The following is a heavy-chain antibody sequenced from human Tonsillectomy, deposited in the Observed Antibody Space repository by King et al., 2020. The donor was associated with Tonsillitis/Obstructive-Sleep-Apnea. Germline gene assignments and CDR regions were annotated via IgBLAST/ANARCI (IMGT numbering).Heavy chain of an antibody. CDR3: ARNIAAAGISWFDP. J-gene: IGHJ5*02. CDR1: GGSISSGGYS. CDR2: IYHSGSP. D-gene: IGHD6-13*01. Sequence: LQLQESGSGLVKPSQTLSLTCAVSGGSISSGGYSWSWIRQPPGKGLEWIGYIYHSGSPYCNPSLKSRVTISLDRSKNQFSLKLSSVTAADTAVSYCARNIAAAGISWFDPWGQGTLVTVSS. V-gene: IGHV4-30-2*01.